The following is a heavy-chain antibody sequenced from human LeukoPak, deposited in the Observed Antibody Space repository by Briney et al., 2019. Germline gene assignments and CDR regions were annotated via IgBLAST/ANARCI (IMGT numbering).Heavy chain of an antibody. V-gene: IGHV3-7*01. CDR1: GFTFSSYW. J-gene: IGHJ4*02. Sequence: GGSLRLSCAASGFTFSSYWVSWVRQAPGKGLEGVANIKQDGSEKYYVDSVKGRFTISRDNAKNSLYLQMNSLRAEDTAVYYCARGLICSGGSCYPEGWGYWGQGTLVTVSS. CDR3: ARGLICSGGSCYPEGWGY. D-gene: IGHD2-15*01. CDR2: IKQDGSEK.